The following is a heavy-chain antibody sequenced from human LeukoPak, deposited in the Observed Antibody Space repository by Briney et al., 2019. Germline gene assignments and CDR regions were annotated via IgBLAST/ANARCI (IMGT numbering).Heavy chain of an antibody. V-gene: IGHV1-2*06. J-gene: IGHJ5*02. CDR2: INPNSGGT. Sequence: ASVKVSCKASGYTFTGYYMHWVRQAPGQGLEWMGRINPNSGGTNYAQKFQGRVTMTRDTSISTAYMELSRLRSDDTAVYYCAREGYSSGWYREEYNWSDPWGQGTLVTVSS. CDR3: AREGYSSGWYREEYNWSDP. CDR1: GYTFTGYY. D-gene: IGHD6-19*01.